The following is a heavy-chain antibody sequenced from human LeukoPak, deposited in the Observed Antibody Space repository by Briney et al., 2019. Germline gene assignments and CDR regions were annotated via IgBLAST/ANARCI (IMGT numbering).Heavy chain of an antibody. Sequence: QAGGSLRLSCAASGFTFSSYAMSWVRQAPGKGLEWVSAISGSGGSTYYADSVKGRFTISRDNSKNTLYLQMNSLRAEDTAVYFCARGDHSSTWTMSLWGQGTLVTVSS. V-gene: IGHV3-23*01. J-gene: IGHJ4*02. CDR1: GFTFSSYA. CDR3: ARGDHSSTWTMSL. CDR2: ISGSGGST. D-gene: IGHD6-13*01.